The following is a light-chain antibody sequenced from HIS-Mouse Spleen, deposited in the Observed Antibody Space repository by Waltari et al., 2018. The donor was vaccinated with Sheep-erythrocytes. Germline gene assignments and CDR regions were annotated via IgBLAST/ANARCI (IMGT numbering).Light chain of an antibody. CDR3: CSYAGSSTPWV. Sequence: QSALTQPASVSGSPGQSITISCTGTSSDVGSYNLVSWYQQHPGKAPKLMIYEGSKRPSRVSNRVSGSKSGNTAYLTISGLQAEDEADYYCCSYAGSSTPWVFGGGTK. J-gene: IGLJ3*02. V-gene: IGLV2-23*01. CDR1: SSDVGSYNL. CDR2: EGS.